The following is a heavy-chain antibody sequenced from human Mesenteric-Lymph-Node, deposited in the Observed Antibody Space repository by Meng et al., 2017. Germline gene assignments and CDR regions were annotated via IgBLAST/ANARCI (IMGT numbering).Heavy chain of an antibody. Sequence: EGQLVGAGGGLVKPGVSLSLSSAASGFTFSNAWMSWVRQAPGKGLECVGRIKSKSDGGTTDYAAPVKGRFAISRDDSKNTLFLQMNSLKTEDTAVYYCTTQRGDYWGQGALVTVSS. CDR1: GFTFSNAW. D-gene: IGHD6-25*01. CDR3: TTQRGDY. V-gene: IGHV3-15*01. CDR2: IKSKSDGGTT. J-gene: IGHJ4*02.